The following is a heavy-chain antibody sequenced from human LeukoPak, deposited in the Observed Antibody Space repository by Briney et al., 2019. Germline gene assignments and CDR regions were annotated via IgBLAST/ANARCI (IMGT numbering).Heavy chain of an antibody. CDR3: ARDSLDIVVVPAANYYYYYMDV. D-gene: IGHD2-2*01. J-gene: IGHJ6*03. Sequence: SETLSLTCTVSGGSISSYYWSWIRQPPGKGLEWIGYIYYSGSTNYNPSLKSRVTISVDTSKSQFSLKLSSVTAADTAVYYCARDSLDIVVVPAANYYYYYMDVWGKGTTVTVSS. CDR2: IYYSGST. V-gene: IGHV4-59*12. CDR1: GGSISSYY.